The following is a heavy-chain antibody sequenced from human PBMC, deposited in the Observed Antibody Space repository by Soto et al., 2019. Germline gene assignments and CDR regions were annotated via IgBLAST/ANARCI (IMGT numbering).Heavy chain of an antibody. CDR3: ARSLYGRFDY. Sequence: EVQLVESGGGLVQLGGSLRLSCAASGFSFSSYEMNWVRQASGKGLEWVSYISSSGSSIYHADSVKGRFTISRDTANDSLYLQMNSLRDEDTAIYYCARSLYGRFDYWGQGTLVTVSS. CDR1: GFSFSSYE. V-gene: IGHV3-48*03. CDR2: ISSSGSSI. J-gene: IGHJ4*02. D-gene: IGHD4-17*01.